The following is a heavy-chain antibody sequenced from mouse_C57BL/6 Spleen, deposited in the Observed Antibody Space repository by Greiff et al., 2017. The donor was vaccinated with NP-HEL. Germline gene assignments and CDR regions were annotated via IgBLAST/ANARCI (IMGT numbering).Heavy chain of an antibody. Sequence: QVQLQQPGAELVRPGSSVKLSCKASGYTFTSYWMHWVKQRPIQGLEWIGNIDPSDSETHYNQKFKDKATLTVDKSSSTAYMQLSSLTSEDSAVYYCARYDYDGAMDYWGQGTSVTVCS. CDR1: GYTFTSYW. D-gene: IGHD2-4*01. CDR2: IDPSDSET. V-gene: IGHV1-52*01. J-gene: IGHJ4*01. CDR3: ARYDYDGAMDY.